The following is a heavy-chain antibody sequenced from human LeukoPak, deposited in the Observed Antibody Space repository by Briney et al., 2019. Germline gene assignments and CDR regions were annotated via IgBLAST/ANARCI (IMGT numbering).Heavy chain of an antibody. J-gene: IGHJ3*02. D-gene: IGHD4-17*01. CDR1: GGTFSSYA. CDR3: ARGASSTTVTTFYAFDI. CDR2: IIPIFGTA. Sequence: SVKVSCKASGGTFSSYAISWVRQSPGQGLEWMGGIIPIFGTANYAQKFQGRVTITADKSTSTAYMELSSLRSEDTAVYYCARGASSTTVTTFYAFDIWGQGTMVTVSS. V-gene: IGHV1-69*06.